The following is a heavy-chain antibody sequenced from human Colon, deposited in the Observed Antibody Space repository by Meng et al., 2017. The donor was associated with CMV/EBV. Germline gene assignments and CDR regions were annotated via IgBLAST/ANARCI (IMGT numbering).Heavy chain of an antibody. CDR2: IKPDGSQG. J-gene: IGHJ4*02. CDR1: GFTFSRSW. D-gene: IGHD3-10*01. CDR3: AITTASMVRGVISALDY. V-gene: IGHV3-7*01. Sequence: GGSLRLSCAASGFTFSRSWMHWARQAPGKGLECVANIKPDGSQGYYVDSVKGRFTISRDNAKDLLYLQMNTLRVEDTAMYYCAITTASMVRGVISALDYWGQGTLVTVSS.